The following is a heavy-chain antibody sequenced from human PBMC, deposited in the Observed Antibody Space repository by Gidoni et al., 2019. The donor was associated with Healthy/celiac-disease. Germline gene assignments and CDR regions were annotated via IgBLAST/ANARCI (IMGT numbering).Heavy chain of an antibody. CDR3: AGLPPFRNYYYYGMDV. CDR1: GGSISSYY. J-gene: IGHJ6*02. V-gene: IGHV4-59*01. D-gene: IGHD2-15*01. CDR2: IYYSGST. Sequence: QVQLQESGPGLVKPSETLSPTCTVSGGSISSYYWSWIRQPPGKGLEWIGYIYYSGSTNYNPSLKSRVTISVDTSKNQFSLKLSSVTAADTAVYYCAGLPPFRNYYYYGMDVWGQGTTVTVSS.